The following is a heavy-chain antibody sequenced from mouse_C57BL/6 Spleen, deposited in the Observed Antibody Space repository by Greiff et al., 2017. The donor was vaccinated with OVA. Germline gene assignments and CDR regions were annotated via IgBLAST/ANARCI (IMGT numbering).Heavy chain of an antibody. CDR1: GYTFTNYW. CDR2: IYPGGGYT. CDR3: ARRTVVATDDFDY. D-gene: IGHD1-1*01. Sequence: QVQLQQSGAELVRPGTSVKMSCKASGYTFTNYWIGWAKQRPGHGLEWIGDIYPGGGYTNYNEKFKGKATLTADKSSSTAYMQFSSLTSEDSAIYDCARRTVVATDDFDYWGKGTTLTVSS. V-gene: IGHV1-63*01. J-gene: IGHJ2*01.